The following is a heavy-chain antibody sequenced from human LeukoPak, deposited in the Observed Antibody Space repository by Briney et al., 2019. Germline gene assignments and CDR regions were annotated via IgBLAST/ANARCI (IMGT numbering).Heavy chain of an antibody. Sequence: ASVKVSCKASGYTFTGYYMHWVRQAPGQGLEWMGRINPNSGGTNYAQKFQGRVTMTRDTSISTAYMELSRLRSDDTAVYYCARDYYDSSGYPSYYYYGMDVWGQGTTVTVSS. D-gene: IGHD3-22*01. V-gene: IGHV1-2*02. J-gene: IGHJ6*02. CDR1: GYTFTGYY. CDR3: ARDYYDSSGYPSYYYYGMDV. CDR2: INPNSGGT.